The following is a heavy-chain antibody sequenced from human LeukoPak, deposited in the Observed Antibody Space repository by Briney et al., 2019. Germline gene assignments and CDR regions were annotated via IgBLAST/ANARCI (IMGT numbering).Heavy chain of an antibody. V-gene: IGHV1-2*02. CDR2: INPNSGGT. CDR1: GYMFTGYY. CDR3: ARTIFGVVISWFDP. D-gene: IGHD3-3*01. Sequence: GASVKVSCKASGYMFTGYYMHWVRQAPGQGLEWMGWINPNSGGTNYAQKFQGRVTMTRDTSISTAYMELSRLRSDDTAVYYCARTIFGVVISWFDPWGQGTLVTVSS. J-gene: IGHJ5*02.